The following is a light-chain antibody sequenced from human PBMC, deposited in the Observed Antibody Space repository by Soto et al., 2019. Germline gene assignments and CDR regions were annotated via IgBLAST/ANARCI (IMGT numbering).Light chain of an antibody. J-gene: IGLJ2*01. CDR3: SSYTSSSTPYVV. V-gene: IGLV2-14*01. Sequence: QSALTQPASVSGSPGQSITISCTGTSSDVGGYNYVSWYQQHPGKAPKHMIYEVSNRHSGVSNRFSGSKSGNTAALTISGLQAEDEADYYCSSYTSSSTPYVVFGGGTKLTVL. CDR2: EVS. CDR1: SSDVGGYNY.